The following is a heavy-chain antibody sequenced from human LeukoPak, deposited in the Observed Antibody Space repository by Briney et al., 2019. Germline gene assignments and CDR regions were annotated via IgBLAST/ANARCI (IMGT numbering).Heavy chain of an antibody. CDR2: INPNSGGT. Sequence: ASVKVSCKASGGTFSSYAISWVRQAPGQGLEWMGGINPNSGGTNYAQKFQGRVTMTRDTSISTAYMELSRLRSDDTAVYYCALIAVGAFDIWGQGTMVTVSS. V-gene: IGHV1-2*02. CDR3: ALIAVGAFDI. J-gene: IGHJ3*02. D-gene: IGHD6-19*01. CDR1: GGTFSSYA.